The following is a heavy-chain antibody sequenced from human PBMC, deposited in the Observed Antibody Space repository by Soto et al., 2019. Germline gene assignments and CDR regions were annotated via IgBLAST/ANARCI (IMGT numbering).Heavy chain of an antibody. D-gene: IGHD4-17*01. J-gene: IGHJ3*02. V-gene: IGHV3-23*01. CDR1: GFTFSSYA. CDR2: ISGSGGST. CDR3: AKGPGVYAWNQNAFDI. Sequence: EVQLLESGGGLVQPGGSLRLSCAASGFTFSSYAMSWVRQAPGKGLEWVSAISGSGGSTYYADSVKGRFTISRDNSKNTLYLQMNSLRAEDTAVYYCAKGPGVYAWNQNAFDIWGQGTMVTVSS.